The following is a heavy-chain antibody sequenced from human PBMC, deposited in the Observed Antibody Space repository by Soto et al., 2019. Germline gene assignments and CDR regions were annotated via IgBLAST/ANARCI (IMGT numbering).Heavy chain of an antibody. J-gene: IGHJ4*02. CDR1: GFSFSNYA. D-gene: IGHD4-4*01. V-gene: IGHV3-23*01. CDR3: AKDLIDYSISYFDY. CDR2: ITSTGYT. Sequence: LRLSCATSGFSFSNYAMSWVRQAPGKGLEWVAGITSTGYTYYVESLKGRFTISRDNSKNTVSLQMNSLRAEDTAVYYCAKDLIDYSISYFDYWGQGTLVTVSS.